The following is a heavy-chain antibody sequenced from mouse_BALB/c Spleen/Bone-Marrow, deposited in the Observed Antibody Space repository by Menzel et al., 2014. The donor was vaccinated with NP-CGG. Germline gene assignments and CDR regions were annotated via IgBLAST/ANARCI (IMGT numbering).Heavy chain of an antibody. CDR2: INPGSGGA. J-gene: IGHJ3*01. Sequence: QVQLQQSGAELVRPGTSVKVSCKASGYAFTNYWIEWVKQRPGQGLGWIGVINPGSGGANYNEKFKGKATLTADKSSSTAYMQLYSLTSDDSAVYFCARDGRITTEGFAYWGQGTLVTVSA. V-gene: IGHV1-54*01. CDR3: ARDGRITTEGFAY. CDR1: GYAFTNYW. D-gene: IGHD2-4*01.